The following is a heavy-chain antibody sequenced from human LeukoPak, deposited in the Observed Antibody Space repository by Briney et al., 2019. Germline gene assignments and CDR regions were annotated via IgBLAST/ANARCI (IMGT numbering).Heavy chain of an antibody. CDR1: GFTFSSHA. V-gene: IGHV3-30-3*01. CDR2: ISYDGSNK. D-gene: IGHD3-9*01. CDR3: ARDRYDILTGYPKVYGMDV. J-gene: IGHJ6*02. Sequence: GRSLRLSCAASGFTFSSHAMHWVSQAPGKGLGWVADISYDGSNKNYADSVKGRFTISRDNSKNTLYLQMNSLRAEDTAVYYCARDRYDILTGYPKVYGMDVWGQGTTVTVSS.